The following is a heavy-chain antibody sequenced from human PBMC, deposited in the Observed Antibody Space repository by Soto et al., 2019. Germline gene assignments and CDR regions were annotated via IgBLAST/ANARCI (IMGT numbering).Heavy chain of an antibody. Sequence: QVQLQESGPGLVKPSETLSLTCTVSGGSISSYYWSWIRQPPGKGLEWIGYIYYSGSTNYNPSLKRRVTISVDTSQNQFSLKLSSVTAADTAGYYCASTGTKGRADYWGQGTLVTVSS. D-gene: IGHD1-7*01. CDR2: IYYSGST. CDR1: GGSISSYY. J-gene: IGHJ4*02. V-gene: IGHV4-59*01. CDR3: ASTGTKGRADY.